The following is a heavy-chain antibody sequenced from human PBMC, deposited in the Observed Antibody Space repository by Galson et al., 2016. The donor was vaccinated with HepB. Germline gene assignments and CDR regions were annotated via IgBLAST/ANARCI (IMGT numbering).Heavy chain of an antibody. D-gene: IGHD3-16*02. Sequence: SLRLSCAVSGFSFSTYAMSWVRQAPGKGLVWVSTIGGSGDNTYYADSVKGRFTISRDNSMNTLYLQMNSLRAEDTAVYYCAKDLLSDYVWGSYRFQDWGQGPPVTVSS. CDR1: GFSFSTYA. J-gene: IGHJ4*02. V-gene: IGHV3-23*01. CDR3: AKDLLSDYVWGSYRFQD. CDR2: IGGSGDNT.